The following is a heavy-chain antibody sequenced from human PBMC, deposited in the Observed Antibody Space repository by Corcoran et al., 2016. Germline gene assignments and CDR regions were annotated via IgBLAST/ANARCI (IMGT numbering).Heavy chain of an antibody. V-gene: IGHV3-30*18. D-gene: IGHD5-18*01. Sequence: QVQLVESGGGVVQPGRSLRLSCAASGFTFSSYGMHWVRQAPGKGLEWVAVISYDGSNKYYADSVKGRFTISRDNSKNTLDLQMNSLRAVDTAVYYCANAAEIGYSYGIDYWGQGTLVTVSS. CDR1: GFTFSSYG. J-gene: IGHJ4*02. CDR2: ISYDGSNK. CDR3: ANAAEIGYSYGIDY.